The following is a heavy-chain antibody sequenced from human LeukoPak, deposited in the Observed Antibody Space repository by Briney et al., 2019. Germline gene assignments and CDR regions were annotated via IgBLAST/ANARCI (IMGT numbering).Heavy chain of an antibody. J-gene: IGHJ4*02. Sequence: SETLSLTCTVSGGSISSYYWSWIRQPAGKGLEWIGRIYTSGSTNYNPSLKSRVTISVDTSKNQFSLKLSSVTAADTAVYYCARHPKVLRYFDWLRPPFDYWGQGTLVTVSS. CDR1: GGSISSYY. D-gene: IGHD3-9*01. V-gene: IGHV4-4*07. CDR2: IYTSGST. CDR3: ARHPKVLRYFDWLRPPFDY.